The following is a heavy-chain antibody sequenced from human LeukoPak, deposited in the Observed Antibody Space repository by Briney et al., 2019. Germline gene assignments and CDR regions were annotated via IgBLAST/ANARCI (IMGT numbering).Heavy chain of an antibody. CDR1: GFTFSTYA. CDR3: AKDSSSYDWGYMDV. J-gene: IGHJ6*03. CDR2: IGGSDGRT. V-gene: IGHV3-23*01. D-gene: IGHD3-22*01. Sequence: GGSLRLSCAASGFTFSTYAMSWVRQAAGKGLEWVSLIGGSDGRTRYADSVEGRFTISRDNSKNILYLEKNSLRGEETAVYYCAKDSSSYDWGYMDVWGKGATV.